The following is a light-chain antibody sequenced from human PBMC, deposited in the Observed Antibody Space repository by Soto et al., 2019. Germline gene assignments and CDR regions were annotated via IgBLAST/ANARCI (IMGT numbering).Light chain of an antibody. CDR3: AVWDDSLHARV. CDR1: DSNIGSNP. Sequence: QSVLTQPPSASGTPGQTVTISCSGSDSNIGSNPLNWFQQLPGAAPTLLIYLNDQRPSGVPARFSASKSGTSASLAISGLQSEDEADYYCAVWDDSLHARVFGGGTKVTVL. CDR2: LND. V-gene: IGLV1-44*01. J-gene: IGLJ3*02.